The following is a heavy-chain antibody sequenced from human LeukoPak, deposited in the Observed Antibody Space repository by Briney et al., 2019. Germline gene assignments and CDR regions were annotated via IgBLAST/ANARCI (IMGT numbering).Heavy chain of an antibody. D-gene: IGHD5-24*01. V-gene: IGHV4-59*08. CDR2: IYYSGST. Sequence: SETLSLTCTVSGGSISSHYWSWIRQPPGKGLEWIGYIYYSGSTNYNPSLKSRVTISVDTSKNQFSLKLSSMTAADTAVYYCARGGDGYNPFDYWGQGTLVTVSS. J-gene: IGHJ4*02. CDR1: GGSISSHY. CDR3: ARGGDGYNPFDY.